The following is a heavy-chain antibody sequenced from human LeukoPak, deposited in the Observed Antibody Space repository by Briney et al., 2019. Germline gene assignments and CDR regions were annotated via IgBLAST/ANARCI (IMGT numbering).Heavy chain of an antibody. CDR1: GFTFSSHG. Sequence: GGSLRLSCAASGFTFSSHGMNWVSQAPGKGLEWVSYISSSGSTIYYADSVKGRFTISRDNAKNSLYLQMNSLRAADTAVYYCAKQRGYSGYQGYWGQETLVTVSS. D-gene: IGHD5-12*01. CDR3: AKQRGYSGYQGY. V-gene: IGHV3-48*03. J-gene: IGHJ4*02. CDR2: ISSSGSTI.